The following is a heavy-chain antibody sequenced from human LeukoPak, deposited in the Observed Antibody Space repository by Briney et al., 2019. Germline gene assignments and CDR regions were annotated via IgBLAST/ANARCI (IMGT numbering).Heavy chain of an antibody. CDR1: GFTFSTNA. CDR3: AKDVGKWESLHFFDY. CDR2: ISGSGAST. D-gene: IGHD1-26*01. Sequence: GGSLRLSCLTSGFTFSTNAMSWVRQAPGKGLEWISGISGSGASTYYADSVTGRFAISRDNSRNTLYLQMNSLRGDDTAVYYCAKDVGKWESLHFFDYWGQGTLVTVSS. V-gene: IGHV3-23*01. J-gene: IGHJ4*02.